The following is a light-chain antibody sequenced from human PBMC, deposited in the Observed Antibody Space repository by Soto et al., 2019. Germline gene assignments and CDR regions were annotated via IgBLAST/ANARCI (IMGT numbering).Light chain of an antibody. CDR2: GAS. J-gene: IGKJ4*01. CDR3: QQFDNWPLT. Sequence: EIVMTQSPATQNVSPGERATLSCRASQSVSSNLAWYQQKPGQAPRLLIYGASTGATGIPARFSGSGSGTEFTLTISSLQSEDFAVYYCQQFDNWPLTFGGGTMV. V-gene: IGKV3-15*01. CDR1: QSVSSN.